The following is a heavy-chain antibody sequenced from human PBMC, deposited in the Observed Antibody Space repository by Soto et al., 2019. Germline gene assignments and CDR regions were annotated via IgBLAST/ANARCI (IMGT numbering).Heavy chain of an antibody. Sequence: LRLSCAASGFTFSSDTMHWVRQAPLKGLEWVSSISTSSTYRYIADSVTGRFTISRDNAQNSLYLQMTSLRAEDTAVYYCARDGSGAAANPYFDYWGQGTLVTVSS. CDR3: ARDGSGAAANPYFDY. J-gene: IGHJ4*02. V-gene: IGHV3-21*04. CDR2: ISTSSTYR. CDR1: GFTFSSDT. D-gene: IGHD2-2*01.